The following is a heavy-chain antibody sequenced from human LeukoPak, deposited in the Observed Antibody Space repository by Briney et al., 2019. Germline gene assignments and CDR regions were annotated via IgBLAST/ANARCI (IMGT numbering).Heavy chain of an antibody. CDR2: ISYDGSDK. D-gene: IGHD3-10*01. Sequence: GRSLRLSCAASGFTFSTYGMHWVRQAPGKGLEWVAIISYDGSDKYYADSVKGRFTISRDNSKSTLYLQMNSLRAEDTAVYYCAKDPRYYYGSGSSFSDYFDYWGQGTLVTVSS. CDR3: AKDPRYYYGSGSSFSDYFDY. CDR1: GFTFSTYG. V-gene: IGHV3-30*18. J-gene: IGHJ4*02.